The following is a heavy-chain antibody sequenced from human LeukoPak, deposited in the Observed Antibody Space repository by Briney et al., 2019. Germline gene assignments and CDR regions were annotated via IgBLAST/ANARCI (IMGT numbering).Heavy chain of an antibody. CDR1: GFTFNTYN. CDR2: ISSSKTDI. Sequence: GGSLRLSCAASGFTFNTYNMNWVRQAPGKGLEWVSSISSSKTDIYYADSVRGRFTISRDNVKNSLYLQMNSVRAEDTAVYYCVREGRSISVWCSGGSCYDFDYWGQGTLVTVSS. D-gene: IGHD2-15*01. CDR3: VREGRSISVWCSGGSCYDFDY. J-gene: IGHJ4*02. V-gene: IGHV3-21*01.